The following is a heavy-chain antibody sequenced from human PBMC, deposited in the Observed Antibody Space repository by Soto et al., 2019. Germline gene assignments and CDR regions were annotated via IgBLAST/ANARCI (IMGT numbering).Heavy chain of an antibody. J-gene: IGHJ4*02. Sequence: QVQLVQSGAEVREPGASVKVSCQASGYSFTSLDINWVRQTTGHGLEGMGWMQPSSGRTGYAQKFQGRVTMTRDTSINTAYMELSSLTSDDTAFYYCARGVTAGVDYWGQGTLVTVSS. CDR3: ARGVTAGVDY. D-gene: IGHD1-26*01. V-gene: IGHV1-8*01. CDR2: MQPSSGRT. CDR1: GYSFTSLD.